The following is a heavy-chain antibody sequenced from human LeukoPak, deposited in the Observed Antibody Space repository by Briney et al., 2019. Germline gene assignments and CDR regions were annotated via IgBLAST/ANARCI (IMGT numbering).Heavy chain of an antibody. CDR2: IYYSGST. J-gene: IGHJ6*02. CDR1: GGSISSSSYY. Sequence: SETLSLTCTVSGGSISSSSYYWGWIRQPPGKGPEWSGSIYYSGSTYYNPSLKRRVTISVDTSKNQFPLKLSPVTAADTAVYYCARQPGIAVAGTSNHYYYGMDVWGQGTTVTVSS. CDR3: ARQPGIAVAGTSNHYYYGMDV. V-gene: IGHV4-39*01. D-gene: IGHD6-19*01.